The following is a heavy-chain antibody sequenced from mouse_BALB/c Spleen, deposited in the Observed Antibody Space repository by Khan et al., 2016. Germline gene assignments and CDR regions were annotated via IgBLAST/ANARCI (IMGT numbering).Heavy chain of an antibody. CDR3: ASKVYYFDY. CDR2: FRSGGSS. CDR1: GFTFSSYA. Sequence: EVELVESGGGLVKPGGSLKLSCAASGFTFSSYAMSWFRQTPEKRLEWFASFRSGGSSFYPDTSKDRFTFSRDNARNILYLQMSSLRSEDTAMYYCASKVYYFDYWGQGTTLTVSS. V-gene: IGHV5-6-5*01. J-gene: IGHJ2*01.